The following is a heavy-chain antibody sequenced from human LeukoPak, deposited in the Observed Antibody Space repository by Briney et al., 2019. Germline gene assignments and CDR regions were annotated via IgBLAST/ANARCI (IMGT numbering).Heavy chain of an antibody. CDR3: ARAMYYDSSGSDAFDI. Sequence: GASVKVSCKASGYTFTSYGISWVRQAPGQGLEWMGWISAYNGNTNYAQKLRGRVTMTTDTSTSTAYMELRSLRSDDTAVYYCARAMYYDSSGSDAFDIWGQGTMVTVSS. D-gene: IGHD3-22*01. CDR2: ISAYNGNT. J-gene: IGHJ3*02. CDR1: GYTFTSYG. V-gene: IGHV1-18*01.